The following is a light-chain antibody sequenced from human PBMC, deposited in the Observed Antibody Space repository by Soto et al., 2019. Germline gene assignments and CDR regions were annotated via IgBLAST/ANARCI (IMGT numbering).Light chain of an antibody. CDR2: DAS. Sequence: EIVLTQSPATLSLSPGERVTLSCRASQSIRTSLAWYQQKPGQAPRLLIYDASNRATGIPARFSGSGSGTDFTLTISSLEPEDFAVYYCQQRTNWPPLYAFAQGTKLEIK. CDR1: QSIRTS. V-gene: IGKV3-11*01. CDR3: QQRTNWPPLYA. J-gene: IGKJ2*01.